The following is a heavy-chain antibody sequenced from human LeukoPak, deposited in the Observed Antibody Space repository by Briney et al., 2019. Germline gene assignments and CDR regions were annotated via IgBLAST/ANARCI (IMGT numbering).Heavy chain of an antibody. CDR1: GGSISSGGYY. Sequence: PSQTLSLTCTVSGGSISSGGYYWSWIRQPPGKGLEWIGYIYHSGSSYYNPSLKSRVTISVDRSKNQFSLKLSSVTAADTAVYYCARYGSGSYYRLPFDCWGQGTLVTVSS. D-gene: IGHD3-10*01. J-gene: IGHJ4*02. CDR3: ARYGSGSYYRLPFDC. CDR2: IYHSGSS. V-gene: IGHV4-30-2*01.